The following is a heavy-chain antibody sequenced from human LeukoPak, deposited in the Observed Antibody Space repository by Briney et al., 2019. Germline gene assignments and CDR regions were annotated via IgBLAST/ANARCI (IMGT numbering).Heavy chain of an antibody. Sequence: PGGSLRLSCAASGFTFSSYGISWVRQAPGQGLEWMGWISAYNGNTNYAQKLQGRVTMTTDTSTSTAYMELRSLSSDDTAVYYCARGSPLEGGYSYGHPLDYWGQGTLVTVSS. J-gene: IGHJ4*02. CDR1: GFTFSSYG. D-gene: IGHD5-18*01. CDR2: ISAYNGNT. V-gene: IGHV1-18*01. CDR3: ARGSPLEGGYSYGHPLDY.